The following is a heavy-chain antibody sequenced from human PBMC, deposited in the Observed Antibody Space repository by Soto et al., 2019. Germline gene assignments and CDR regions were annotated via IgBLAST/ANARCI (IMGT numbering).Heavy chain of an antibody. V-gene: IGHV4-61*01. CDR3: ARNLAGIAVAGYYFDY. CDR1: GGSVSSGSYY. D-gene: IGHD6-19*01. J-gene: IGHJ4*02. Sequence: QVQLQESGPGLVKPSETLSLTCTVSGGSVSSGSYYWSWIRQPPGKGLEWIGYIYYSGSTNYNPSLKSRVTIAVDTSKNQFSLKLSSVIAADTAVYYCARNLAGIAVAGYYFDYWGQGTLVTVSS. CDR2: IYYSGST.